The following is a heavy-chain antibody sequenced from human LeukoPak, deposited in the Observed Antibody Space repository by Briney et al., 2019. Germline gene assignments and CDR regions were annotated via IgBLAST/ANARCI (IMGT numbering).Heavy chain of an antibody. D-gene: IGHD1-26*01. V-gene: IGHV3-21*01. CDR1: GFTFSSYS. J-gene: IGHJ3*02. CDR3: ARAANSGSLSDAFDI. Sequence: GGSLRLSCAASGFTFSSYSMNWVRQAPGKGLEWVSSISSSTSYIYYADSVKGRFTISRDNAKNSLYLQMNSLRAEDTAVYYCARAANSGSLSDAFDIWGQGTMVTVSS. CDR2: ISSSTSYI.